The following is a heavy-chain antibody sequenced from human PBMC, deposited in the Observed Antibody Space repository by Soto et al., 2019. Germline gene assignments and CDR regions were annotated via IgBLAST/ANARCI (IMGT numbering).Heavy chain of an antibody. D-gene: IGHD3-16*01. J-gene: IGHJ6*02. CDR1: GFTFSSYG. CDR2: ISYDGSNK. Sequence: QAQLVESGGGVVQPGRSLRLSCAASGFTFSSYGMHWVRQAPGKGLEWVAVISYDGSNKYYADSVKGRFTISRDNSKNTLYLQMNSLRAEDTAVYYCAKGGGRRYYYYYGMDVWGQGTTVTVSS. V-gene: IGHV3-30*18. CDR3: AKGGGRRYYYYYGMDV.